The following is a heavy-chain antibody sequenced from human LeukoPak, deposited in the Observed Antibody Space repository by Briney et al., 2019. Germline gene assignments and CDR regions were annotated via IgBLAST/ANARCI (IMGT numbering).Heavy chain of an antibody. D-gene: IGHD6-13*01. V-gene: IGHV3-30*04. J-gene: IGHJ6*04. CDR1: GFTFSSYA. Sequence: PGGSLGLSCAASGFTFSSYAMHWVRQAPGKGLEWVAVISYDGSNKYYADSVKGRFTISRDNSKNTLYLRMNSLRAEDTAVYYCARDTYSSSWYSYYYGMDVWGKGTTVTVSS. CDR3: ARDTYSSSWYSYYYGMDV. CDR2: ISYDGSNK.